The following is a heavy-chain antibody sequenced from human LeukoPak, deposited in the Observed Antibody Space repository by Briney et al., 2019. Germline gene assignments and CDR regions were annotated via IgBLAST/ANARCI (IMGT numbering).Heavy chain of an antibody. V-gene: IGHV1-2*06. CDR2: IDPNTGDT. CDR1: GQSLTGYF. J-gene: IGHJ4*02. CDR3: ARLGLHGSGTYYFFDY. Sequence: ASVKVSCKASGQSLTGYFIHWVRQAPGQGLEWVGRIDPNTGDTIYAQNFQGRVTVTSATSISTAYMELSRLTSDDTAVYFCARLGLHGSGTYYFFDYWGQGTLVTVTS. D-gene: IGHD3-10*01.